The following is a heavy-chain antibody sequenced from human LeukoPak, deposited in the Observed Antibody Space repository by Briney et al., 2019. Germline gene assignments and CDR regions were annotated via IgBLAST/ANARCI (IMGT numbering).Heavy chain of an antibody. V-gene: IGHV4-59*01. CDR1: GGSISSYY. D-gene: IGHD1-20*01. J-gene: IGHJ6*02. Sequence: PSETLSLTCTVSGGSISSYYWSWIRQPPGKGLEWIGYIYYSGSTNYNPSLKSRVAISVDTSKNQFSLKLSPVTAADTAVYYCARAGYNWKNYYYYGMDVWGQGTTVTVSS. CDR2: IYYSGST. CDR3: ARAGYNWKNYYYYGMDV.